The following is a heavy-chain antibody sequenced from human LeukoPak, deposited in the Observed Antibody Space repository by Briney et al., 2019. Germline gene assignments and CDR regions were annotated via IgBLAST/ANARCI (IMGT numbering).Heavy chain of an antibody. J-gene: IGHJ3*02. CDR2: IYTSGST. D-gene: IGHD4/OR15-4a*01. Sequence: SGPGLVKPSETLSLTCTVSGGSISSYYWSWIRQPAGKGLEWIGRIYTSGSTNYNPSLKSRVTISVDTSKNQFSLKLSSVTAADTAVYYCARVDDGELHDDAFDIWGQGTMVTVSS. CDR3: ARVDDGELHDDAFDI. CDR1: GGSISSYY. V-gene: IGHV4-4*07.